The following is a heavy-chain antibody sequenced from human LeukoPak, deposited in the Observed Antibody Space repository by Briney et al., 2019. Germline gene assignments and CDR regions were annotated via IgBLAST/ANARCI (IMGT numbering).Heavy chain of an antibody. CDR1: AGSISSSSYY. Sequence: SETLSLTCTVSAGSISSSSYYWGWIRQPPGKGLEWIGGIYYSGSTYYNPPFKSRVTKSVDPCKNQSSLKLSSVTAGGKGVDYCGRKDCGDPNERWGEGTMVSVCS. D-gene: IGHD4-17*01. CDR3: GRKDCGDPNER. CDR2: IYYSGST. J-gene: IGHJ4*02. V-gene: IGHV4-39*01.